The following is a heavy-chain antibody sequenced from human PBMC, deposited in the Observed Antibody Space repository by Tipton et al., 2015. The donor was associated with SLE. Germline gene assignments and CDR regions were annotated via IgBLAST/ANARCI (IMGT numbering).Heavy chain of an antibody. Sequence: TLSLTCTVSGGSISSYYWSWIRQPPGKGLEWIGYIYYSGSTNYNPSLKSRVTISVDTSKNQFSLKLSSVTAADTAVYYCASQKYSSGWVDYWGQGTLVTVSS. V-gene: IGHV4-59*12. CDR1: GGSISSYY. D-gene: IGHD6-19*01. CDR3: ASQKYSSGWVDY. J-gene: IGHJ4*02. CDR2: IYYSGST.